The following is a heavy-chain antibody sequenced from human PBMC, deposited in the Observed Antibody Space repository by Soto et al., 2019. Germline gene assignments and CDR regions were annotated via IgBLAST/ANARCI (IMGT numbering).Heavy chain of an antibody. CDR2: IKSKTDGGTT. CDR3: TTLTMIVVVITATGAFDI. J-gene: IGHJ3*02. Sequence: PGGSLRLSCAASGFTFSNAWMNWVRQAPGKGLEWVGRIKSKTDGGTTDYAAPVKGRFTISRGDSKNTLYLQMNSLKTEDTAVYYCTTLTMIVVVITATGAFDIWGQGTMVTVSS. V-gene: IGHV3-15*07. D-gene: IGHD3-22*01. CDR1: GFTFSNAW.